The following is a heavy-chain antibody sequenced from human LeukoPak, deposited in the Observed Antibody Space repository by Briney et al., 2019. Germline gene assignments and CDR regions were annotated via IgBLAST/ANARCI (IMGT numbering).Heavy chain of an antibody. D-gene: IGHD2-21*02. J-gene: IGHJ4*02. CDR1: GGSISSYY. CDR2: IYYSGST. CDR3: ARGKGGDELDY. V-gene: IGHV4-59*12. Sequence: PSETLSLTCTVSGGSISSYYWSWIRQPPGKGLEWIGYIYYSGSTNYNPSLKSRVTTSVDTSKNQFSLKLSSVTAADTAVYYCARGKGGDELDYWGQGTLVTVSS.